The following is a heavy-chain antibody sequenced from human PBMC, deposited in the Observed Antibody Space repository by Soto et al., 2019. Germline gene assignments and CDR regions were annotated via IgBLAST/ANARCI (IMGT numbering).Heavy chain of an antibody. Sequence: GGSLRLSCAGSGLTYITSAMTWVRQAPGRGLEWVSSISGPGGNKYYADSVKGRFTISRDTSESTLDLQMNSLRAEDTAAYYCAVGGVAARGYYYYGMDVWGQGTTVTVSS. CDR1: GLTYITSA. CDR3: AVGGVAARGYYYYGMDV. D-gene: IGHD6-6*01. J-gene: IGHJ6*02. CDR2: ISGPGGNK. V-gene: IGHV3-23*01.